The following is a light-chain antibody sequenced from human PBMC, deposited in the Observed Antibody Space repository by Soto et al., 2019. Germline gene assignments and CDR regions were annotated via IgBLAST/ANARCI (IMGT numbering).Light chain of an antibody. CDR2: DAS. CDR1: QDISKW. V-gene: IGKV1-12*01. J-gene: IGKJ4*01. CDR3: QQANSFPLT. Sequence: DIQMTQSPSSVSASVGDRLTITCRASQDISKWLAWYQQKPGKAPQLLISDASSLQSGVPSRFSGSGYGTDFTLTIRSLQPEDFATYFCQQANSFPLTFGGGTKV.